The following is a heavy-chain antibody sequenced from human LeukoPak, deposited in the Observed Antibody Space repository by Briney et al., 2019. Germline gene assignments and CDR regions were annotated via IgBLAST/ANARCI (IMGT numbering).Heavy chain of an antibody. V-gene: IGHV4-39*01. J-gene: IGHJ4*02. D-gene: IGHD4-17*01. CDR3: ARSTVTTSQYFDY. CDR1: GGSISSSSYY. CDR2: IYYSGST. Sequence: SETLSLTCTVPGGSISSSSYYWGWIRQPPGKGLEWIGSIYYSGSTYYNPSLKSRVTISVDTSKNQFSLKLSSVTAADTAVYYCARSTVTTSQYFDYWGQGTLVTVSS.